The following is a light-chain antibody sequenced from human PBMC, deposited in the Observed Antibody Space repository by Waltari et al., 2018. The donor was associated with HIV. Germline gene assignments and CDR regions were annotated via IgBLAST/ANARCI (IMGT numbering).Light chain of an antibody. V-gene: IGKV1-39*01. CDR3: QQSFSTPWT. CDR2: GAS. Sequence: DIQMTQSPSSLSASVGDRATITCLASQTISSYLNWYQQKLGKAPKLLIYGASSLQSGVPSRFSGSGSGTAFTLTISSLQPEDFATYSCQQSFSTPWTFGQGTKVEIK. CDR1: QTISSY. J-gene: IGKJ1*01.